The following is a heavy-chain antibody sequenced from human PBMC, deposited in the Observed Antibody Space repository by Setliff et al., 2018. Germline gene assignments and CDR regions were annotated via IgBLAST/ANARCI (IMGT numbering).Heavy chain of an antibody. CDR1: GYNFANNW. CDR3: ARHPYYDSSGYYSYFDY. D-gene: IGHD3-22*01. V-gene: IGHV5-51*01. CDR2: IYSGDSDT. J-gene: IGHJ4*02. Sequence: PGESLKISCKGSGYNFANNWIAWVRQMPGKGLEWMGVIYSGDSDTRYSPSFQGQVTMSADKSISTAYLQWSSLKASDTAMYYCARHPYYDSSGYYSYFDYWGQGALVTVSS.